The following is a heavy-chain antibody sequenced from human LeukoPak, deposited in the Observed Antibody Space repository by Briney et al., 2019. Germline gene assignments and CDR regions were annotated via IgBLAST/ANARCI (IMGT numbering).Heavy chain of an antibody. V-gene: IGHV1-18*01. CDR3: ARDAEDIAAAGKDYYYYMDV. CDR1: GYTFTSYG. D-gene: IGHD6-13*01. CDR2: ISTYNGNT. Sequence: ASVKVSCKASGYTFTSYGISWVRQAPGQGLEWMRWISTYNGNTNYAQKLQGRVTMTTDTSTSTAYMELRSLRSDDTAVYYCARDAEDIAAAGKDYYYYMDVWGKGTTVTVSS. J-gene: IGHJ6*03.